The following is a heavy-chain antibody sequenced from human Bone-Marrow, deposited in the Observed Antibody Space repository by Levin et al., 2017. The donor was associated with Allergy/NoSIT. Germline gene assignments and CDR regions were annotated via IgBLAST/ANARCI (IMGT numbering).Heavy chain of an antibody. J-gene: IGHJ4*02. CDR3: ARQVPNYYSGSGYYFDS. Sequence: GESLKISCEASGFTFTNFEMNWVRQAPGRGLEWISYINLRGSTMYYADSVRGRFTISRDNAKNSLFLRMDSLTAEDTAVYYCARQVPNYYSGSGYYFDSWGQGTLVTVSS. CDR1: GFTFTNFE. CDR2: INLRGSTM. D-gene: IGHD3-22*01. V-gene: IGHV3-48*03.